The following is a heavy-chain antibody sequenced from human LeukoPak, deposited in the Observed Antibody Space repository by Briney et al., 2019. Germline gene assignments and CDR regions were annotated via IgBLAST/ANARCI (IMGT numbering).Heavy chain of an antibody. V-gene: IGHV4-39*01. Sequence: SETLSLTCTVSGGSISSYYWGWIRQPPGKGLEWIGSIYYSGSTYYNPSLKRRVTISVDTSKNQFSLKLSSVTAADTAVYYCARHGNAPFDYWGQGTLVTVSS. CDR1: GGSISSYY. J-gene: IGHJ4*02. CDR2: IYYSGST. CDR3: ARHGNAPFDY. D-gene: IGHD1-26*01.